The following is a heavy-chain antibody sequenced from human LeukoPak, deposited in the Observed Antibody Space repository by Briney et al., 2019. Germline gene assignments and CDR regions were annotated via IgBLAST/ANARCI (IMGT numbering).Heavy chain of an antibody. Sequence: GESLKISCKGSGYSISTYWNGWVRQMPGKGLECMGVIYSSDSDSRYSQSFQGQVTISTDKSIGTPYLQWSSLKAADTAMYYCSRLPYCGGDCYPNWFDPWGQGTLVTVSS. D-gene: IGHD2-21*02. V-gene: IGHV5-51*01. CDR2: IYSSDSDS. CDR1: GYSISTYW. J-gene: IGHJ5*02. CDR3: SRLPYCGGDCYPNWFDP.